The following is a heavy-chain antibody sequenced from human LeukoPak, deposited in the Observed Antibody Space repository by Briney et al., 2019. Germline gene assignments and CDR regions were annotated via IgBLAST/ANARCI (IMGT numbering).Heavy chain of an antibody. V-gene: IGHV1-18*01. J-gene: IGHJ3*02. Sequence: ASVKVSCKASGYTFTSYGISWVRQAPGQGLEWMGWISAYNGNTNYAQKLQGRVTMTTDTSTSTAYMELRSLRSDDTAVYYCARDLVDDYGDFFAFDIWGQGTMVTVSS. CDR2: ISAYNGNT. D-gene: IGHD4-17*01. CDR1: GYTFTSYG. CDR3: ARDLVDDYGDFFAFDI.